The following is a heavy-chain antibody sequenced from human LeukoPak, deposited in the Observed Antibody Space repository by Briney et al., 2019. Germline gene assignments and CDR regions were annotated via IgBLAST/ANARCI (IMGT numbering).Heavy chain of an antibody. CDR1: GGSITSSSYY. D-gene: IGHD5-24*01. CDR3: AIGDGYLFPYFDC. J-gene: IGHJ4*02. CDR2: IYYSGGT. V-gene: IGHV4-39*07. Sequence: SETLSLTCTVSGGSITSSSYYWGWIRQPPGKGLEWIASIYYSGGTYYNPSLKSRVTISVDTSKNQFSLKLSSVTAADTAVYSSAIGDGYLFPYFDCWGQGTLVTVSS.